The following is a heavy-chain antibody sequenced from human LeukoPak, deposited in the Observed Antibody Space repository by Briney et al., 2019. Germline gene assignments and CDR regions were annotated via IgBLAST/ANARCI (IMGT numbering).Heavy chain of an antibody. D-gene: IGHD2-2*01. Sequence: GGSLRLSCAASGFTSSSYSMNWVRQAPGKGLEWVSSISSSSSYIYYADSVKGRFTISRDNAKNSLYLQMNSLRAEDTAVYYCARVKIVVVPAAPNYYYGMDVWGKGTTVSVSS. V-gene: IGHV3-21*01. CDR1: GFTSSSYS. CDR2: ISSSSSYI. J-gene: IGHJ6*04. CDR3: ARVKIVVVPAAPNYYYGMDV.